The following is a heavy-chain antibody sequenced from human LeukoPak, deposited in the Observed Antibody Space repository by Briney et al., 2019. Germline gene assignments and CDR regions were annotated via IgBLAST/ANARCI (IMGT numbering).Heavy chain of an antibody. CDR2: ISGSGGST. J-gene: IGHJ3*02. Sequence: GGSLRLSCAVSGFTFRSYAMSWVRQAPGKGLEWVSAISGSGGSTYYADSVKGRFTISRDNSKNTLYLQMNSLRAEDTAVYYCAKVRDSSGYYSRDAFDIWGQGTMVTVSS. CDR1: GFTFRSYA. D-gene: IGHD3-22*01. V-gene: IGHV3-23*01. CDR3: AKVRDSSGYYSRDAFDI.